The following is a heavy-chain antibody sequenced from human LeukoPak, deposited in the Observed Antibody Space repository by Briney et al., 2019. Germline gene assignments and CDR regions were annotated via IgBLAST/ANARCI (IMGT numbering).Heavy chain of an antibody. CDR2: IYYSGST. J-gene: IGHJ6*02. CDR1: GGSISSGGYY. V-gene: IGHV4-31*03. Sequence: SETLSLTCTVSGGSISSGGYYWSWIRQHPGKGLEWIGYIYYSGSTYYNPSLKSRVTISVDTSKNQFSLKLSSVTAADTAVYYCARDMRLRGYSGYALYYGMDVWGQGTTVTVSS. D-gene: IGHD5-12*01. CDR3: ARDMRLRGYSGYALYYGMDV.